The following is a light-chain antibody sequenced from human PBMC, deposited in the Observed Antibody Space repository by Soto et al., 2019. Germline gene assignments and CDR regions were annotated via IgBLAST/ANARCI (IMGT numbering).Light chain of an antibody. CDR2: DVT. J-gene: IGLJ1*01. CDR3: CSYAGSYTLV. CDR1: SSDVGGYHY. V-gene: IGLV2-11*01. Sequence: QSALTQPRSVSGSPGQSVTISCTGTSSDVGGYHYVSWYQQHPGKAPKLMIYDVTKRPSGVPDRFSGSKSGNAASLTISGLQAEDEADYYGCSYAGSYTLVFGTGTKLTVL.